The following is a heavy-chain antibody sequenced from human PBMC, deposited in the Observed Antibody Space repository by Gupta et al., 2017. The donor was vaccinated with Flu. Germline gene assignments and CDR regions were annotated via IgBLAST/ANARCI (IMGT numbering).Heavy chain of an antibody. CDR3: ARDSSHYDGSGSRSRFDY. CDR1: GGSISSGGYY. Sequence: QVQLQESGPGLVKPSQTLSLTCTVSGGSISSGGYYWSWIRQHPGKGLEWIGYIYYSGSTYYNPSLKRRVTISVDTSKNQFSLKLSSVTAAETAVYYCARDSSHYDGSGSRSRFDYWGQGTLVTVSS. J-gene: IGHJ4*02. D-gene: IGHD3-10*01. V-gene: IGHV4-31*03. CDR2: IYYSGST.